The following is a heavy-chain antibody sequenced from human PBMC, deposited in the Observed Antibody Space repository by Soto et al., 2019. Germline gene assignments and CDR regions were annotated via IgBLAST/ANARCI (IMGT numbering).Heavy chain of an antibody. CDR1: GYTFTSYY. D-gene: IGHD6-13*01. CDR3: EREGSSSWYGDNWFDP. Sequence: QVQLVQSGAEVKKPGASVKVSCKASGYTFTSYYMHWVRQAPGQGLEWMGIINPSGGSTSYAQKFQGRVTMTRDTSTSTVYMELSSLRSEDTAVYYCEREGSSSWYGDNWFDPWGQGTLVTVSS. J-gene: IGHJ5*02. V-gene: IGHV1-46*01. CDR2: INPSGGST.